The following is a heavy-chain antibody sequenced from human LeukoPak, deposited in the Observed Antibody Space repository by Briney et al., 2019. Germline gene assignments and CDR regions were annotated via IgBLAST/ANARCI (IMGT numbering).Heavy chain of an antibody. Sequence: GGSLRLSCAASTFTFSNAWMSWVRQAPGKGLEWVGRIKSKSDGGTTDYAAPVKGRFTISRDDSKNTLYLQMNSLKTEDTAVYYCTTAPRGYCSGGSCSYAFDIWGQGTMVAVSS. J-gene: IGHJ3*02. CDR1: TFTFSNAW. V-gene: IGHV3-15*01. CDR3: TTAPRGYCSGGSCSYAFDI. D-gene: IGHD2-15*01. CDR2: IKSKSDGGTT.